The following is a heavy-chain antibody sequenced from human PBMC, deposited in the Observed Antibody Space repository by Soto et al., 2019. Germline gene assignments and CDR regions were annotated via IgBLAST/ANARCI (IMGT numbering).Heavy chain of an antibody. CDR2: INPNSGGT. Sequence: ASVKVSCKASGYTFTGYYMHWVRQAPGQGLEWMGWINPNSGGTNYAQKFQGWVTMTRDTSISTAYMELSRLRSDDTAVYYCARDRQVATPYYYYKDVWGKGTTVTVSS. D-gene: IGHD5-12*01. V-gene: IGHV1-2*04. CDR1: GYTFTGYY. J-gene: IGHJ6*03. CDR3: ARDRQVATPYYYYKDV.